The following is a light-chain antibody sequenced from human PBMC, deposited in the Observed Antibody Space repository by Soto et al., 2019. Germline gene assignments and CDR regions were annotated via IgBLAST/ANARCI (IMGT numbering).Light chain of an antibody. CDR2: DAS. V-gene: IGKV3-11*01. CDR3: QQRSNLIT. J-gene: IGKJ3*01. CDR1: QSVSSY. Sequence: EIVFTQSPATLVLSPGEKATLSRRASQSVSSYLAWYQQKPGQAPRLLIYDASNRATGIPARFSGSGSGTDFTLTISSLEPEDFAVYYCQQRSNLITFGPGTKVDIK.